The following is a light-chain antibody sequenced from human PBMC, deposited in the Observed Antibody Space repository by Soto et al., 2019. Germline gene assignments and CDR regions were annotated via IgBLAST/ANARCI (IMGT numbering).Light chain of an antibody. J-gene: IGKJ3*01. CDR1: QSVSTNY. CDR2: AAS. Sequence: NVMTPSPGTLSLSPGARATLPCRASQSVSTNYVAWYQQKPGQAPRLLIYAASTRAAAVPDRFTGSGSGTDFALTISRLEPEDFGVYYCQQYGDSPLTSGPGTKVDIK. V-gene: IGKV3-20*01. CDR3: QQYGDSPLT.